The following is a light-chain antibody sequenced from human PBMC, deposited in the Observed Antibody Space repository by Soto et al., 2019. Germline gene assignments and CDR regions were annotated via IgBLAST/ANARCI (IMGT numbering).Light chain of an antibody. V-gene: IGKV3-20*01. CDR3: QQYGSSPTT. Sequence: EVVLTPSPATLSLSPGDRAALSCKASQSVHNFLAWYQQKPGQAPRLLIYGASSRATGIPDRFSGSGSGTDFTLTISRLEPEDFAVYYCQQYGSSPTTFGQGTKVDIK. J-gene: IGKJ1*01. CDR2: GAS. CDR1: QSVHNF.